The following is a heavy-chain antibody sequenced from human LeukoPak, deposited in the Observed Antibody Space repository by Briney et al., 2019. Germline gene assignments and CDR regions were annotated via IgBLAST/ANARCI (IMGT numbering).Heavy chain of an antibody. CDR2: IIPIFGTA. D-gene: IGHD3-9*01. Sequence: GASVKVSCKASGYTFTSYGISWVRQAPGQGLEWMGGIIPIFGTANYAQKFQGRVTITADKSTSTAYMELSSLRSEDTAVYYCARDLKGWLTKRIVTGRSADNWFDPWGQGTLVTVSS. J-gene: IGHJ5*02. CDR1: GYTFTSYG. CDR3: ARDLKGWLTKRIVTGRSADNWFDP. V-gene: IGHV1-69*06.